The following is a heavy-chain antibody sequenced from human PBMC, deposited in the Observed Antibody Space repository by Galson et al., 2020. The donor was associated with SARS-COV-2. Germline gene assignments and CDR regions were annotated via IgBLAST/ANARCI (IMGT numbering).Heavy chain of an antibody. V-gene: IGHV1-69*13. Sequence: SVKVSCKASGGTFSSYAISWVRQAPGQGLEWMGGIIPIFGTANYAQKFQGRVTITADESTSTAYMELSSLRSEDTAVYYCARDLSPDSSGWLRDAFDIWGQGTMVTVSS. CDR3: ARDLSPDSSGWLRDAFDI. CDR2: IIPIFGTA. D-gene: IGHD6-19*01. CDR1: GGTFSSYA. J-gene: IGHJ3*02.